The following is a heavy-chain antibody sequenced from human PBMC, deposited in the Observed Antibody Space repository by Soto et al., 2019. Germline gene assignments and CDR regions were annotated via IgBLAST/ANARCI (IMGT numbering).Heavy chain of an antibody. Sequence: PGGSLRLSCAASGFTVGISYMSWVRQVPGRGLEWVSIIYSGGETYYAASVQGRFTISRDTSENTLYLQMTSLRTEDTAVYYCEKRKYCTSTTCFDYWGQGT. J-gene: IGHJ4*02. CDR3: EKRKYCTSTTCFDY. CDR1: GFTVGISY. CDR2: IYSGGET. D-gene: IGHD2-2*01. V-gene: IGHV3-66*01.